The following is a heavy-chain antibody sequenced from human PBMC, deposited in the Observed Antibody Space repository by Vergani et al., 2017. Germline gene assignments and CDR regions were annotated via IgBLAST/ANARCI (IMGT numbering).Heavy chain of an antibody. J-gene: IGHJ3*02. CDR2: IRYDGSNK. V-gene: IGHV3-30*02. D-gene: IGHD6-19*01. CDR3: AKDRSSGWSDAFDI. Sequence: QVQLVESGGGVVQPGRSLRLSCAASGFTFSSYGMHWVRQAPGKGLEWVAFIRYDGSNKYYADSVKGRFTISRDNSKNTLYLQMNSLRAEDTAVYYCAKDRSSGWSDAFDIWGQGTMVTVSS. CDR1: GFTFSSYG.